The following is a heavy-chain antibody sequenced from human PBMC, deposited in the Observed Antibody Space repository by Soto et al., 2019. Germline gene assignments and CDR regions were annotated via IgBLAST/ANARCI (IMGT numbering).Heavy chain of an antibody. CDR2: INPSGGST. D-gene: IGHD5-18*01. V-gene: IGHV1-46*01. Sequence: QVQLVQSGAEVKKPGASVKASCKASGYTFTSYYMHWVRQAPGQGLEWMGIINPSGGSTSYAQKFQGRVTMTRDTSTSTVYMELSSLRSEDTAVYYCARDLEEQLWQGVPYYYYYGMDVWGQGTTVTVSS. CDR1: GYTFTSYY. CDR3: ARDLEEQLWQGVPYYYYYGMDV. J-gene: IGHJ6*02.